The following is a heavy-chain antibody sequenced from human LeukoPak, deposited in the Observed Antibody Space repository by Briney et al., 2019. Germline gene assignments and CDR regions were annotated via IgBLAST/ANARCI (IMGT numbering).Heavy chain of an antibody. V-gene: IGHV4-39*07. CDR1: GGSISSSSYY. CDR3: ARDRRIAARRDAFDI. CDR2: IYYSGST. Sequence: PSETLSLTCTVSGGSISSSSYYWGWIRQPPGKGLEWIGSIYYSGSTYYNPSLKSRVTISVDTSKNQFSLKLSSVTAADTAVYYCARDRRIAARRDAFDIWGQGTMVTVSS. J-gene: IGHJ3*02. D-gene: IGHD6-6*01.